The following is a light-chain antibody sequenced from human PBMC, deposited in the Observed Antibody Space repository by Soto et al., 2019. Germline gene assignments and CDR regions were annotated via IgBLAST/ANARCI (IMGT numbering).Light chain of an antibody. CDR1: QSISSW. J-gene: IGKJ2*01. Sequence: DIQMTQSPSTLSASVGDRVTITCRASQSISSWLAWYQQKPGKAPSLLIYKASNLESGVPSRFSGSGSGTDFTLTINSLQPDDFATYYCQQYKNYQYTFGQGTKLEIK. V-gene: IGKV1-5*03. CDR3: QQYKNYQYT. CDR2: KAS.